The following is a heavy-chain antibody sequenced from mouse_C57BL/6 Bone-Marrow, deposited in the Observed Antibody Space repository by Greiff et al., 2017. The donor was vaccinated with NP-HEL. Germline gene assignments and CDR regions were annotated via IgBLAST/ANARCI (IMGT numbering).Heavy chain of an antibody. Sequence: QVQLQQSGAELMKPGASVKLSCKATGYTFTGYWIEWVKQRPGHGLEWIGEILPGSGSTNYHEKLKGKATFTADTSSNTAYMQLSSLTTEDSAIYYCARVYGSSYFDYWGQGTTLTVSS. CDR3: ARVYGSSYFDY. J-gene: IGHJ2*01. V-gene: IGHV1-9*01. CDR2: ILPGSGST. CDR1: GYTFTGYW. D-gene: IGHD1-1*01.